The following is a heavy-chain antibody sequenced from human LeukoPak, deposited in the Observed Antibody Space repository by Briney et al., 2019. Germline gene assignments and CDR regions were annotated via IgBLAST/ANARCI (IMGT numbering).Heavy chain of an antibody. CDR1: GDTFSSYT. J-gene: IGHJ3*02. Sequence: ASVKVSCKASGDTFSSYTISWVRQAPGQGLEWMGRIIPIFGTANYAQKFQGRVTMTRDMSTSTVYMELSSLRSEDTAVYYCARVRSTSSWYEVAFDIWGQGTMVTVSS. D-gene: IGHD6-13*01. CDR3: ARVRSTSSWYEVAFDI. CDR2: IIPIFGTA. V-gene: IGHV1-69*08.